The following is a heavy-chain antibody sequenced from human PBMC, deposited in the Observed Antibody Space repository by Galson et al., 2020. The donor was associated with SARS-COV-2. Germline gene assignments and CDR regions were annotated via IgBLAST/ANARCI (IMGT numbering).Heavy chain of an antibody. CDR1: GYTFTNYY. V-gene: IGHV1-2*02. CDR2: INPNNGGT. D-gene: IGHD2-2*01. Sequence: GESLKISCKASGYTFTNYYMHWVRQAPGQGLEWMGWINPNNGGTKYAQKFQARVTMTRDTSTNTAYMELDSMTSDDTALYFCARGLVPGATGRFDPWGQGTLVTVPS. J-gene: IGHJ5*02. CDR3: ARGLVPGATGRFDP.